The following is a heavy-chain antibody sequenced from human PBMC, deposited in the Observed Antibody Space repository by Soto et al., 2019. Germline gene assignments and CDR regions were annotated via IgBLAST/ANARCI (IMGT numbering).Heavy chain of an antibody. V-gene: IGHV3-21*01. J-gene: IGHJ6*03. CDR2: ISSSSSYI. CDR3: ARVEQYLPTIYYYYYMDV. Sequence: GGSLRLSCAASGFTFSSYSMNWVRQAPGKGLEWVSSISSSSSYIYYADSVKGRFTISRDNAKNSLYLQMNSLRAEDTAVYYCARVEQYLPTIYYYYYMDVWGKGTTVTVSS. CDR1: GFTFSSYS. D-gene: IGHD4-4*01.